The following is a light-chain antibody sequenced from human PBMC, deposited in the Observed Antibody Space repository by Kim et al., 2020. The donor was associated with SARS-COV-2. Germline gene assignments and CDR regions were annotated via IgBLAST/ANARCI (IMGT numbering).Light chain of an antibody. CDR1: SLRSYY. V-gene: IGLV3-19*01. J-gene: IGLJ1*01. CDR3: NSRDSSGNPSYV. CDR2: GKN. Sequence: SSELTQDPAVSVALGQTVRITCQGDSLRSYYASWYQQKPGQAPVLVIYGKNNRPSGIPDRFSGSSSGNTAYLTITGAQAEDEADYYCNSRDSSGNPSYVLGTGTKVTVL.